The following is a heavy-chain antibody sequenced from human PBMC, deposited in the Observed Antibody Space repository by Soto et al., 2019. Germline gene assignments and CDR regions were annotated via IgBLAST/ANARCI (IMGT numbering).Heavy chain of an antibody. CDR1: GFTFSSYA. Sequence: EVQLLESGGGLVQPGGSLRLSCAASGFTFSSYAMSWVRQAPGKGLEWVSVISGSGRSTYYADSVKGRFTISRDNSKNTLYLQMNSLRDEDTAVYYCAKDGILTGYGHYFDYWGQGTLVTVSS. CDR3: AKDGILTGYGHYFDY. D-gene: IGHD3-9*01. J-gene: IGHJ4*02. CDR2: ISGSGRST. V-gene: IGHV3-23*01.